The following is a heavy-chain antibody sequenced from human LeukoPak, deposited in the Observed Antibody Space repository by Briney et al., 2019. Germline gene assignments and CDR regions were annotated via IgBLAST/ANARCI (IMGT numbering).Heavy chain of an antibody. CDR3: ARGQLTDDLDY. CDR2: INPNIGGT. V-gene: IGHV1-2*02. D-gene: IGHD1-14*01. CDR1: GYTFTGYF. J-gene: IGHJ4*02. Sequence: ASVKVSCKASGYTFTGYFMHWVRRAPGQGLEWMGWINPNIGGTKYARKFQGRVTMTRDTSISTAYMELSRLRSDDTAAYYCARGQLTDDLDYWGQGTLVTVSS.